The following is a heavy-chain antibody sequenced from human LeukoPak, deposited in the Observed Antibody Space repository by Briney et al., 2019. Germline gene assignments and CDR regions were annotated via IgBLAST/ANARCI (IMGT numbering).Heavy chain of an antibody. Sequence: GGSLRLSCAASGFTVSSNYMSWVRQAPGKGLEWVSVIYSGGSTYYADSVKGRFTISRDNSKNTLYLQMNSLRAEDTAVYYCARDPHSSSWYYYFDYWGQGTLDIVSS. J-gene: IGHJ4*02. CDR1: GFTVSSNY. CDR3: ARDPHSSSWYYYFDY. CDR2: IYSGGST. D-gene: IGHD6-13*01. V-gene: IGHV3-66*02.